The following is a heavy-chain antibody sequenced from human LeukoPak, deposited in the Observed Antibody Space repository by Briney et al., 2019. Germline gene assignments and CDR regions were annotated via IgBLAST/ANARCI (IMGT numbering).Heavy chain of an antibody. J-gene: IGHJ4*02. CDR2: IHHSGST. CDR3: ARSRGWLQSHPLGY. V-gene: IGHV4-34*01. Sequence: SETLSLTCAVYGGSFSGYYWSWIRQPPGKGLEWIGEIHHSGSTNYSPSLKSRVTISVDTSKNQFSLKLSSVTAADTAVYYCARSRGWLQSHPLGYWGQGTLVAVSS. CDR1: GGSFSGYY. D-gene: IGHD5-24*01.